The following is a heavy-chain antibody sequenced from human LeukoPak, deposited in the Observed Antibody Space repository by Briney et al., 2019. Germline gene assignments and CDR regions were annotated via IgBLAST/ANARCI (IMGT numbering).Heavy chain of an antibody. V-gene: IGHV1-2*06. Sequence: ASVKVSCKASGYTFTGYYMHWVRQAPGQGLEWMGRINPNSGGTNYAQKFQGRVTMTRDTSISTAYMELSRLRSDDTAVYYCARDADPCCRGDCYSNWFDPWDQGNLVTVSS. J-gene: IGHJ5*02. CDR1: GYTFTGYY. CDR3: ARDADPCCRGDCYSNWFDP. D-gene: IGHD2-21*02. CDR2: INPNSGGT.